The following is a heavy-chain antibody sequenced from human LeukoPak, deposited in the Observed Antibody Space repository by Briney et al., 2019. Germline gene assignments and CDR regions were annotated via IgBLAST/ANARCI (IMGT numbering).Heavy chain of an antibody. Sequence: ETLSLTCAVYGGSXSGYYWSWIRQPPGKGLEWIGEINHSGSTNYNPSLKSRVTISVDTSKNQFSLKLSSVTAADTAVYYCARGAERGYSGYAPKYYYGMDVWGQGTTVTVSS. CDR1: GGSXSGYY. J-gene: IGHJ6*02. CDR3: ARGAERGYSGYAPKYYYGMDV. D-gene: IGHD5-12*01. V-gene: IGHV4-34*01. CDR2: INHSGST.